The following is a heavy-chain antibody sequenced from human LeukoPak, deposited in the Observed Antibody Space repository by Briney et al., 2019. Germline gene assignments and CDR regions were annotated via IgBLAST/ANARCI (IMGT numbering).Heavy chain of an antibody. D-gene: IGHD5-12*01. CDR3: ARGPMGVDHYYYYGMDV. CDR2: INPNSGGT. J-gene: IGHJ6*02. CDR1: GYTFTGYY. V-gene: IGHV1-2*02. Sequence: ASVKVSCKASGYTFTGYYMHWVRQAPGQGLEWMGWINPNSGGTNYAQKFQGRVTMTRDTSISTAYMELSSLRSEDTAVYYCARGPMGVDHYYYYGMDVWGQGTTVTVSS.